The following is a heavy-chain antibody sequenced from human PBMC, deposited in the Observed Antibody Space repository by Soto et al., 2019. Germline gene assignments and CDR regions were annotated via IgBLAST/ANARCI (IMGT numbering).Heavy chain of an antibody. D-gene: IGHD2-21*02. CDR3: ARDLWGYCGTDCYPLDV. J-gene: IGHJ6*02. Sequence: SDTLSLTCSFSGCSVSDGSYYWNWIRQPPGKGLEWIGYIYFSGRTNYNPSLKSRVTISIDTSKNQFSLKLTSATAADTAVYYCARDLWGYCGTDCYPLDVWGQGTTVTVS. CDR2: IYFSGRT. CDR1: GCSVSDGSYY. V-gene: IGHV4-61*01.